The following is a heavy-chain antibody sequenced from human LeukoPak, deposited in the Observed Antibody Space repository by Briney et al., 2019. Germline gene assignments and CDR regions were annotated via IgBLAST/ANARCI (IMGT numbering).Heavy chain of an antibody. D-gene: IGHD2-2*01. J-gene: IGHJ3*02. CDR2: MNPNSGNT. CDR1: GYTFTSYD. Sequence: GASVKVSCKASGYTFTSYDINWVRQATGQGLEWMGWMNPNSGNTGYAQKFQGRVTITADKSTSTAYMELSSLRSEDTAVYYCASSTEWTHGAFDIWGQGTMVTVSS. V-gene: IGHV1-8*01. CDR3: ASSTEWTHGAFDI.